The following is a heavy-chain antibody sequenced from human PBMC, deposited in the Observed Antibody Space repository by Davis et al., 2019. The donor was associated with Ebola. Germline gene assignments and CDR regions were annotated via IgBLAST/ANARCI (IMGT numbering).Heavy chain of an antibody. V-gene: IGHV3-11*06. CDR2: ISSSSSYT. Sequence: GGSLRLSCAASGFTFSDYYMGWIRQAPGKGLEWVSYISSSSSYTNYADSVKGRFTISRDNAKNSLYLQMNSLRAEDTAVYYCARGAPYYYYYGMDVWGQGTTVTVSS. J-gene: IGHJ6*02. CDR3: ARGAPYYYYYGMDV. CDR1: GFTFSDYY.